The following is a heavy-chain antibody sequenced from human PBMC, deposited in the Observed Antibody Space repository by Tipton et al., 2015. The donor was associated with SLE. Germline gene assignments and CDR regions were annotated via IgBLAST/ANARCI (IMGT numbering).Heavy chain of an antibody. Sequence: TLSLTCTVSGGSISGGGYYWSWIRQHPGKGLEWIGYIYYSGSTYYNPSLKSRVTISVDTSKNHFSLKLSSVTAADTAVYYCARQTSDGWYFDLWGRGTLVTVSS. CDR1: GGSISGGGYY. V-gene: IGHV4-31*03. CDR3: ARQTSDGWYFDL. CDR2: IYYSGST. J-gene: IGHJ2*01.